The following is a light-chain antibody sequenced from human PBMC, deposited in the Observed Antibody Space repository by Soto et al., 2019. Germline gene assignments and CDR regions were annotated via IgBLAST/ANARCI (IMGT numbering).Light chain of an antibody. Sequence: EIVLTQSPATLSLSPGERATLSCRASQSVSSYLAWYQQKPGQAPRLLIYDASNRATGIPARFSGSGSGTDFTLTISSLEPEDFAVYFCLQRSSGLTFGQGTRLEIK. V-gene: IGKV3-11*01. J-gene: IGKJ2*01. CDR2: DAS. CDR1: QSVSSY. CDR3: LQRSSGLT.